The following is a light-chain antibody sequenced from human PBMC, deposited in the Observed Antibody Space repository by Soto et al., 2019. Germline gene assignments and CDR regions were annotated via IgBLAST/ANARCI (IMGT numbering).Light chain of an antibody. CDR3: QKSTTYPWT. Sequence: DIQMTQSPSTLSASVGDRVTITCRASQSISSWLAWYQQKTGKAPKLLIYDASSLESGVTSRVSGSGSGTEYLLTITSPQPDDFTPNYCQKSTTYPWTFRHGTRVNIK. CDR2: DAS. CDR1: QSISSW. J-gene: IGKJ1*01. V-gene: IGKV1-5*01.